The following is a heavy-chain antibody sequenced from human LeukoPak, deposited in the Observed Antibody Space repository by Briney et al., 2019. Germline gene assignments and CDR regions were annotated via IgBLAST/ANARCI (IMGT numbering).Heavy chain of an antibody. CDR3: VRGGIQVSGIDAFDI. V-gene: IGHV3-13*01. Sequence: GGSLRFSCAASGFTFRNYDMHWVRQFPGRGLEWVSAIGIADDTHYPDSVKGRFTISRENAKNSLYLQMNSLRDGDTAVYYCVRGGIQVSGIDAFDIRGQGTMVTVPS. D-gene: IGHD5/OR15-5a*01. J-gene: IGHJ3*02. CDR2: IGIADDT. CDR1: GFTFRNYD.